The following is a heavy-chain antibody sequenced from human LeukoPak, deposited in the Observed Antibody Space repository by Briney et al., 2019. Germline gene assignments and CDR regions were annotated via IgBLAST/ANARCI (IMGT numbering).Heavy chain of an antibody. D-gene: IGHD6-19*01. V-gene: IGHV4-61*02. Sequence: SETLFLTCTVSGGSISSGSYYWSWIRQPAGKGLEWIGRIYTSGSTNCNPSLKSRVTMSVDTSKNQFSLKLSSVTAADTAVYYCARVRAVAGQLDYWGQGTLVTVSS. CDR3: ARVRAVAGQLDY. J-gene: IGHJ4*02. CDR2: IYTSGST. CDR1: GGSISSGSYY.